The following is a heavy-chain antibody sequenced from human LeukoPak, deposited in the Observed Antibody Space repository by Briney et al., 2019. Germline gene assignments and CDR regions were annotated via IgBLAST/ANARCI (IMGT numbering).Heavy chain of an antibody. J-gene: IGHJ4*02. CDR1: GFTVSTNS. V-gene: IGHV3-53*01. D-gene: IGHD4/OR15-4a*01. CDR2: IYSDNT. CDR3: ARRAGAYSHPYDY. Sequence: GGSLRLSGTVSGFTVSTNSMIWVRQAPGKGLEWVSFIYSDNTHYSDSVKGRFTIPRDNSKNPLYLQMNSLRAEDTAVYYCARRAGAYSHPYDYWGQGNLVTVSS.